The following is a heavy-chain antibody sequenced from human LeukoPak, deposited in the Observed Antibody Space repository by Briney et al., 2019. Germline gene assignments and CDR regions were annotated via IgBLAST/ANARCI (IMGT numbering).Heavy chain of an antibody. Sequence: ASAKVFCRASGYTSTSYGISWGRHAPGQGLEWMGWISAYNGNTNYAQKRQGRVTMNTDTSTSTDIMELRSLKSDEKDVYYCARGVAHYYYYMDVWGKGTTVTVSS. CDR2: ISAYNGNT. V-gene: IGHV1-18*04. CDR3: ARGVAHYYYYMDV. J-gene: IGHJ6*03. D-gene: IGHD2-15*01. CDR1: GYTSTSYG.